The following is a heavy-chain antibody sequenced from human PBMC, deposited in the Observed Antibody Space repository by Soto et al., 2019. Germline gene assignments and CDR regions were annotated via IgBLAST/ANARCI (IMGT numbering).Heavy chain of an antibody. CDR2: ISWNSDSI. Sequence: GGSLRLSCAASGFTFGDYAMHWVRQAPGKGLEWVSGISWNSDSIGYVDSVQGRFTISRDNAKNSLYLQLNSLRPEDAALYYCAKGQYPLGYLDYWGQGTLVTVSS. CDR3: AKGQYPLGYLDY. V-gene: IGHV3-9*01. CDR1: GFTFGDYA. J-gene: IGHJ4*02. D-gene: IGHD2-2*01.